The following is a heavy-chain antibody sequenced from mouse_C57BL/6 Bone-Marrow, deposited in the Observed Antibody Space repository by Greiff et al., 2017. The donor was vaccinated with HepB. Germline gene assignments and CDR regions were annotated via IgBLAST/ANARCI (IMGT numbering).Heavy chain of an antibody. D-gene: IGHD1-1*01. J-gene: IGHJ1*03. CDR3: VRQDYYGSSYDWYFDV. CDR2: IRSKSNNYAT. CDR1: GFSFNTYA. V-gene: IGHV10-1*01. Sequence: EVKLQESGGGLVQPKGSLKLSCAASGFSFNTYAMNWVRQAPGKGLEWVARIRSKSNNYATYYADSVKDRFTISRDDSESMLYLQMNNLKTEDTAMYYCVRQDYYGSSYDWYFDVWGTGTTVTVSS.